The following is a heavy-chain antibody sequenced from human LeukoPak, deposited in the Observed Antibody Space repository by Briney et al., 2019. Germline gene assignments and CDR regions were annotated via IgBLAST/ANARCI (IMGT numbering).Heavy chain of an antibody. CDR1: GFTFSSYS. CDR3: ARHSMVRGVMGAFDI. Sequence: PGGSLRLSCAASGFTFSSYSMNWVRQAPGKGLQWVSSISSSSSYIYYADSVKGRFTISRDNAKNSLYLQMNSLRAEDTGVYYCARHSMVRGVMGAFDIWGQGTMVTVSS. J-gene: IGHJ3*02. D-gene: IGHD3-10*01. V-gene: IGHV3-21*01. CDR2: ISSSSSYI.